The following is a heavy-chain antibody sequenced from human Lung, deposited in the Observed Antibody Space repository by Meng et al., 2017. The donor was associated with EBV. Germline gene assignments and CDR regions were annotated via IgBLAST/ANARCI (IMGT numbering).Heavy chain of an antibody. CDR1: GGSISSGGHY. Sequence: QVQLQESGPGLVKPSQTLSLTCTVSGGSISSGGHYWSWIRQHPGKSLEWIGYIYYSGSTYYNPSLKSLVSISVDTSNNQFSLKLSSVTAADTAVYYCARGITMVRGVPGHWFDPWGQGTLVTVSS. CDR3: ARGITMVRGVPGHWFDP. D-gene: IGHD3-10*01. J-gene: IGHJ5*02. V-gene: IGHV4-31*01. CDR2: IYYSGST.